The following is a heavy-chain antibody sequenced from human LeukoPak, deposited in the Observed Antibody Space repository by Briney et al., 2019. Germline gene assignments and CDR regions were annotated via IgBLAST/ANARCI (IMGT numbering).Heavy chain of an antibody. J-gene: IGHJ4*02. CDR1: GGTFSSYA. CDR3: ASPPSVVPAAEYYFDY. V-gene: IGHV1-69*06. Sequence: SVTVSCKASGGTFSSYAISWVRQAPGQGLEWMGGIIPIFGTANYAQKFQGRDTITADKSTSTAYMELSSLRSEDTAVYYCASPPSVVPAAEYYFDYWGQGTLVTVSS. CDR2: IIPIFGTA. D-gene: IGHD2-2*01.